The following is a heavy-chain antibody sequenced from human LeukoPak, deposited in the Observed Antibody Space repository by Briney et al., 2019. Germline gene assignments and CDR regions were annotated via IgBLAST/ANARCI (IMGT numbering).Heavy chain of an antibody. CDR3: ARDRSGSYDS. V-gene: IGHV3-48*03. D-gene: IGHD1-26*01. CDR2: ISSSGSTI. CDR1: GFTFSSYE. Sequence: PGGSLRLSCAASGFTFSSYEMNWVRQAPGKGLEWVSYISSSGSTIYYADSVKGRFTISRDNAKNSLYLQMNSLRAEDTAVYYCARDRSGSYDSWGQGTLVTVSS. J-gene: IGHJ5*01.